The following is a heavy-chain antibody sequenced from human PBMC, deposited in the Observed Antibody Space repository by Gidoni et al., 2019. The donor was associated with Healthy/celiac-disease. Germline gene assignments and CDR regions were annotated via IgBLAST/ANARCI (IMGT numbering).Heavy chain of an antibody. CDR2: RT. D-gene: IGHD4-17*01. V-gene: IGHV4-4*07. CDR3: ARALSYGDYPFDY. J-gene: IGHJ4*02. Sequence: RTNYNPSLKSRVTMSVDTSKNQFSLKLSSVTAADTAVYYCARALSYGDYPFDYWGQGTLVTVSS.